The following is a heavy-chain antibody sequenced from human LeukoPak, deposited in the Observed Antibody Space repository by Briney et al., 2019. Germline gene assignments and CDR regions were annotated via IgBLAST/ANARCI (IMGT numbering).Heavy chain of an antibody. Sequence: ASVKVSCKASGYTFTSYAMHWVRQAPGQRLEWMGWINAGNGNTKYSQKFQGRVTITRDTSASTAYMELSSLRSEDTAVYYCARPLFAKGLYDYVWGSYRYDYYFDYWGQGTLVTVSS. V-gene: IGHV1-3*01. CDR1: GYTFTSYA. CDR2: INAGNGNT. D-gene: IGHD3-16*02. J-gene: IGHJ4*02. CDR3: ARPLFAKGLYDYVWGSYRYDYYFDY.